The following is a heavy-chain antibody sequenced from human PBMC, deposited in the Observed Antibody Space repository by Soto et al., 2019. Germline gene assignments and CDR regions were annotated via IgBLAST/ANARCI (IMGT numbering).Heavy chain of an antibody. V-gene: IGHV1-18*01. CDR1: GYTFTSYG. Sequence: QVQLVQSAAEVKKPGASVKVSCKASGYTFTSYGISWVRQAPGQGLEWMGWISTYNGYTNYAQKLQDRVTMTTDTAPGTAYVELRSLRCDDTAVYYCARDRAYCGGDCHHDAFDIWGQGTMVTVSS. J-gene: IGHJ3*02. CDR3: ARDRAYCGGDCHHDAFDI. CDR2: ISTYNGYT. D-gene: IGHD2-21*01.